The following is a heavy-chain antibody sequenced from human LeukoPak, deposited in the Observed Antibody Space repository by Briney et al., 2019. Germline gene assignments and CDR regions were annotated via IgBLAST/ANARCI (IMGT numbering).Heavy chain of an antibody. Sequence: GGSLRLSCEASGFTFSSYGMHWVRQAQGKGLEWVALTWYDGSNKNYADSVKGRFTISRDNSKNTLYLQINSLRGEDTAVYYCARGGLTIAEATTSWYLDYWGQGTLVTVSS. CDR3: ARGGLTIAEATTSWYLDY. J-gene: IGHJ4*02. CDR1: GFTFSSYG. V-gene: IGHV3-33*01. CDR2: TWYDGSNK. D-gene: IGHD1-26*01.